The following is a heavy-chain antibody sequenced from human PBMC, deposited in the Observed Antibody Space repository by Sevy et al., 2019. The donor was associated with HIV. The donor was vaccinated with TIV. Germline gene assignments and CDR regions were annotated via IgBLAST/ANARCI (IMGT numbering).Heavy chain of an antibody. V-gene: IGHV3-9*01. CDR1: GFSFDDYA. Sequence: GGSLRLSCVASGFSFDDYAIHWVRQPPGKGLEWVSGISWNGASIGYADSVKGRFTISRDNAKNSLYLQMNSLRTDDTALYYCVKVEDNRNRFAYWGQGTVVTVSS. D-gene: IGHD1-20*01. CDR3: VKVEDNRNRFAY. CDR2: ISWNGASI. J-gene: IGHJ4*02.